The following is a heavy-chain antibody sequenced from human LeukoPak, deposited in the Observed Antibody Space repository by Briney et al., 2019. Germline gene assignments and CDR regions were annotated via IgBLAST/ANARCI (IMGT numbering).Heavy chain of an antibody. Sequence: GASVKVSCKASGYTFTGYYMHWVRQAPGQGLEWMGWINPNSGGTNYAQKFQGWVTMTRDTSISTAYMELSGLRSDDTAVYYCARPDYGDYGGFDYWGQGTLVTVSS. CDR2: INPNSGGT. J-gene: IGHJ4*02. CDR1: GYTFTGYY. V-gene: IGHV1-2*04. D-gene: IGHD4-17*01. CDR3: ARPDYGDYGGFDY.